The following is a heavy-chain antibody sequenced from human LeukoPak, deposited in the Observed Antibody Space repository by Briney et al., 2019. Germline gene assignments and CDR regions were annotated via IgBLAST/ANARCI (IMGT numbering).Heavy chain of an antibody. CDR2: IYWDDDE. Sequence: SGPTLVKPTQTLTLTCTFSGFSLSTSGVGVGWIRQPPGRALEWLALIYWDDDERYSPSLKSRLTITKDTSKNQVVLTMTNMDPVDTATYYCAHRFYDQGAFDIWGQGTMVTVSS. J-gene: IGHJ3*02. D-gene: IGHD3-3*01. CDR3: AHRFYDQGAFDI. V-gene: IGHV2-5*02. CDR1: GFSLSTSGVG.